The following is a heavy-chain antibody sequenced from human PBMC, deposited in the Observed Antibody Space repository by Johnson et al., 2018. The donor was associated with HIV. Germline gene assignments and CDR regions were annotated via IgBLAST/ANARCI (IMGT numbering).Heavy chain of an antibody. Sequence: VQLVESGGGLVKPGGSLRLSCEALGSTLNSYWLTWVRQAPGKGLEWVANIKQDGSEKYYVDSVKGRFTISRDNAKNSLYLQMNSLRAEDTALYYCAKVNGDYKTDAFDIWGQGTLVTVSS. CDR1: GSTLNSYW. J-gene: IGHJ3*02. D-gene: IGHD4-17*01. CDR3: AKVNGDYKTDAFDI. V-gene: IGHV3-7*03. CDR2: IKQDGSEK.